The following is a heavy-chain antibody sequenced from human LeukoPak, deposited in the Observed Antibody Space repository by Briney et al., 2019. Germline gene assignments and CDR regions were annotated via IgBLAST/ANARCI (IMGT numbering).Heavy chain of an antibody. J-gene: IGHJ4*02. CDR3: AKDSLYSSGWPYYFDY. CDR2: ISGSGGST. CDR1: GFTFSNYG. Sequence: PGGSLRLSCAASGFTFSNYGMTWLRQAPGKGLEWVSTISGSGGSTFYADSVKGRFTISRDNSKNTLYLQMNSLRAEDTAVYYCAKDSLYSSGWPYYFDYWGQGTLVTVSS. D-gene: IGHD6-19*01. V-gene: IGHV3-23*01.